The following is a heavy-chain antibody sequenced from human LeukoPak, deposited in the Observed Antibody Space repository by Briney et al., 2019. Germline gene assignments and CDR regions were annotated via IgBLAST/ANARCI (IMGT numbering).Heavy chain of an antibody. D-gene: IGHD1-26*01. J-gene: IGHJ6*02. CDR1: GFTFSSYW. Sequence: PGGSLRLSCAASGFTFSSYWMSWVRQAPGKGLEWVANIKQDGSEKYYVDSVKGRFTISRDSAKNSLYPQMNSLRAEDTAVYYCARGGPSGSFPFYGMDVWGQGTTVTVSS. CDR2: IKQDGSEK. CDR3: ARGGPSGSFPFYGMDV. V-gene: IGHV3-7*01.